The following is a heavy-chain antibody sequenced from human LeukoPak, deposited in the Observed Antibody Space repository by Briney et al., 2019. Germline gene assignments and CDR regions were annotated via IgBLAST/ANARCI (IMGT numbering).Heavy chain of an antibody. D-gene: IGHD3-22*01. CDR2: ISGSGGST. CDR3: AKDREPMIAPRGAFDI. CDR1: GFTFSSYA. J-gene: IGHJ3*02. Sequence: GGPLRLSCAASGFTFSSYAMSWVRQAPGKGLEWVSAISGSGGSTYYADSVKGRFTISRDNSKNTLYLQMNSLRAEDTAVYYCAKDREPMIAPRGAFDIWGQGTMVTVSS. V-gene: IGHV3-23*01.